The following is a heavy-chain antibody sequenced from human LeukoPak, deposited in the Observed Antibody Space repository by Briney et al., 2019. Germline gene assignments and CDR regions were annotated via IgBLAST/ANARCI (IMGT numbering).Heavy chain of an antibody. Sequence: SETLSLTCTVSGDSLSSYYWSWMRQPPGKGLEWIGYIYYSGSTNYNPSLKSRVTISVDTSKNQFSLKLSSVTAADTAVYYCARDLGYCSGGSCYSLRAFDIWGQGTMVTVSS. J-gene: IGHJ3*02. CDR1: GDSLSSYY. V-gene: IGHV4-59*01. D-gene: IGHD2-15*01. CDR3: ARDLGYCSGGSCYSLRAFDI. CDR2: IYYSGST.